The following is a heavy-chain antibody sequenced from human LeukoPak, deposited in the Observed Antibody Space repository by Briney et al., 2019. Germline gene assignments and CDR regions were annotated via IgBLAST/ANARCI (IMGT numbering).Heavy chain of an antibody. J-gene: IGHJ6*03. V-gene: IGHV3-23*01. CDR1: GFTFSSYA. CDR3: AKRPGYCSSTSCYYYYYMDV. Sequence: GGSLRLSCAASGFTFSSYAMSWVRQAPGKGREWVSAISGSGTSTYYADSVKGRFTISRDNSKNTLYMQMNSLRGDDTAVYYCAKRPGYCSSTSCYYYYYMDVWGDGATVTVSS. CDR2: ISGSGTST. D-gene: IGHD2-2*01.